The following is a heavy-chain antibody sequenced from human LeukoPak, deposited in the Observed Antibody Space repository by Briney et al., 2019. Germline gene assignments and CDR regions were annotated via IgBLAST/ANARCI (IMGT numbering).Heavy chain of an antibody. CDR2: ISNTGGST. CDR3: AQQVGYCSSGSCYFTY. D-gene: IGHD2-15*01. Sequence: GGSLRLSCAASRFTFSNYGVSWVRQAPGKGLEWVSAISNTGGSTYYADSVKGRFTISRDKSKNTLSLQMNSLRAEDTAVYYCAQQVGYCSSGSCYFTYWGQGTLVTVSS. J-gene: IGHJ1*01. V-gene: IGHV3-23*01. CDR1: RFTFSNYG.